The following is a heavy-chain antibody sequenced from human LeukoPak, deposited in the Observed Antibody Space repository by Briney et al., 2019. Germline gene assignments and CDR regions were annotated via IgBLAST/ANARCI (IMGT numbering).Heavy chain of an antibody. CDR1: GFTLTDYA. Sequence: GGSLRLSCAASGFTLTDYATSWVRQAPGKGLEWLSAIGGSDGTTYHATSVRGRFAISKDNSKSTLYLQMNSLRAEDTAIYYCAKSSGSSTYYFDFWRQGTLVTVSS. V-gene: IGHV3-23*01. CDR2: IGGSDGTT. D-gene: IGHD3-10*01. CDR3: AKSSGSSTYYFDF. J-gene: IGHJ4*02.